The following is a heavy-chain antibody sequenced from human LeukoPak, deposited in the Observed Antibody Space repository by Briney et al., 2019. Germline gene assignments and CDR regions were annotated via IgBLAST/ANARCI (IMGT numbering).Heavy chain of an antibody. D-gene: IGHD6-13*01. CDR1: GFTFSSYG. CDR3: AKDEYSSSFFDY. Sequence: PGGSLRLSCAASGFTFSSYGMHWVRQAPGNGLGSVAVIWYDGSNKYYADSVKGRFTISRDNSKNTLYLQMNSLRAEDTAVYFCAKDEYSSSFFDYWGQGTLVTVSS. J-gene: IGHJ4*02. V-gene: IGHV3-33*06. CDR2: IWYDGSNK.